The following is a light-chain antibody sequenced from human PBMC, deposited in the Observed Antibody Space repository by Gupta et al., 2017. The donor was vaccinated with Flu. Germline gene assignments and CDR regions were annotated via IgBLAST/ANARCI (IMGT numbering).Light chain of an antibody. J-gene: IGLJ2*01. V-gene: IGLV2-14*03. CDR3: SSYTGSSVL. CDR1: SSDFGVYNY. Sequence: QPALTPPASVSGSPGQSITISCTGTSSDFGVYNYVSWYQHHPGKVPKLLIYDVITRPSGVSKRFSGSKSGNTASLTISGLQAEDEADYYCSSYTGSSVLCGGGKKL. CDR2: DVI.